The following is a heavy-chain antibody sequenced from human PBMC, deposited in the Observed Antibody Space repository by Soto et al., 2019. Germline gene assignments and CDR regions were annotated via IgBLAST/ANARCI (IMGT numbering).Heavy chain of an antibody. V-gene: IGHV3-15*07. CDR1: GFTFSNAW. Sequence: GGSLRLSCAASGFTFSNAWMNWVRQAPGKGLEWVGRIKSKTDGGTTDYAAPVKGRFTISRDDSKNTLYLQMNSLKTEDTAVYYCTTSSYYYDSSGYYGGLGLYYWGQGTLVTVSS. CDR2: IKSKTDGGTT. J-gene: IGHJ4*02. D-gene: IGHD3-22*01. CDR3: TTSSYYYDSSGYYGGLGLYY.